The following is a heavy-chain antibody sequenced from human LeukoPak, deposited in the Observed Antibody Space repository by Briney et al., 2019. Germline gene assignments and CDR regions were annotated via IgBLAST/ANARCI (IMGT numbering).Heavy chain of an antibody. CDR1: GYTFTSYG. Sequence: ASVKVSCKASGYTFTSYGISWVRQPPGQGLEWMGWISAYNGNTNYAQKLQGRVTMTTDTSTSTAYMELRSLRSDDTAVYYCARVADYLGLNWFDLWGQGTLVTVSS. CDR2: ISAYNGNT. J-gene: IGHJ5*02. CDR3: ARVADYLGLNWFDL. D-gene: IGHD3-16*01. V-gene: IGHV1-18*01.